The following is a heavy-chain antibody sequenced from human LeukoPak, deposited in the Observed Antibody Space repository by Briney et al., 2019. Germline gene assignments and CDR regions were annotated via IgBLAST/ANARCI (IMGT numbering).Heavy chain of an antibody. Sequence: KASETLSLTCTVSGGSISSYYWSWIRQPPGKGLEWIGYIYYSGSTNYNPSLKSRVTISVDTSKNQFSLKLSSVTAADTAVYYCAREWSGIVAGSYYHYYMDVWGKGTTVTVSS. V-gene: IGHV4-59*01. D-gene: IGHD2-21*01. CDR1: GGSISSYY. CDR3: AREWSGIVAGSYYHYYMDV. J-gene: IGHJ6*03. CDR2: IYYSGST.